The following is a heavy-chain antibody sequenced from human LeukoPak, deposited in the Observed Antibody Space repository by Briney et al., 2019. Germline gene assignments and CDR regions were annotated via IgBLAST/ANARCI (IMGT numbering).Heavy chain of an antibody. CDR1: GESFDGFY. CDR3: AIRLTTSRLATATTWFDP. CDR2: VNYIGRT. V-gene: IGHV4-34*01. D-gene: IGHD1-1*01. J-gene: IGHJ5*02. Sequence: SETLSLTCAVYGESFDGFYWNWIRQSPEKGLEWLGEVNYIGRTNYNPALESRIAISADASKRQFSLKATSVTAADTAVYYCAIRLTTSRLATATTWFDPWGQGTLVSVPS.